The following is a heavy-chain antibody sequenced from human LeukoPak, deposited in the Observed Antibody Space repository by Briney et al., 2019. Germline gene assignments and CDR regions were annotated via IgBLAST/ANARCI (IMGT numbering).Heavy chain of an antibody. V-gene: IGHV3-48*01. D-gene: IGHD3-10*01. CDR3: AREYYYGSGSYYIDY. CDR1: GFNFNNYN. CDR2: ITLSSSTT. Sequence: GGSLRLSCAASGFNFNNYNMNWVRQAPGKGLEWVSYITLSSSTTYYADSVKGRFTISRDNAKKSLYLQMNSLRAEDTAVYYCAREYYYGSGSYYIDYWGQGTLVTVSS. J-gene: IGHJ4*02.